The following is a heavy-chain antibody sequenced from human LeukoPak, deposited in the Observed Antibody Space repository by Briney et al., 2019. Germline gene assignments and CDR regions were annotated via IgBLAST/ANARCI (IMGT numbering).Heavy chain of an antibody. D-gene: IGHD6-13*01. CDR2: IKSKTDGETT. Sequence: KPGGSLRLSCAASGFTFSNTWMSWVRQAPGKGLEWVGRIKSKTDGETTDYAAPVKGRFTISRDDSKNTLYLQMNSLKTEDTAVYYCTTEAGSIDYWGQGTLVTVSS. J-gene: IGHJ4*02. CDR1: GFTFSNTW. V-gene: IGHV3-15*01. CDR3: TTEAGSIDY.